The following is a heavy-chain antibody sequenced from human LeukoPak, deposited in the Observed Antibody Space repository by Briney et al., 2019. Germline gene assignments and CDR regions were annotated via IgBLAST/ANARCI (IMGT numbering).Heavy chain of an antibody. CDR3: TRDRSRAEDD. J-gene: IGHJ4*02. D-gene: IGHD1-14*01. CDR2: INQGGSDK. CDR1: GFTFSGHW. Sequence: GGSLRLSSAASGFTFSGHWISWVRQAPGKGLEWVANINQGGSDKYYVDSVKGRFTISRDNANNLLYLQMNSLRGEDTAVYYCTRDRSRAEDDWGQGTLVTVSS. V-gene: IGHV3-7*01.